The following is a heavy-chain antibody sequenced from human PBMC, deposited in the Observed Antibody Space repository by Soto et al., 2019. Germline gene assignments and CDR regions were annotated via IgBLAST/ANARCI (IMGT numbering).Heavy chain of an antibody. V-gene: IGHV4-31*03. J-gene: IGHJ6*02. CDR3: ARGCGGDCHHGMDV. CDR1: GGSISSGGYY. Sequence: QVQLQESGPGLVKPSQTLSLTCTVSGGSISSGGYYWSWIRQHPGKGLEWIGYIYYSGSTYYNPSIKSRVTISVDTSKTQFSLKLSSVTAADTAVYYCARGCGGDCHHGMDVWGQGTTVTVSS. D-gene: IGHD2-21*02. CDR2: IYYSGST.